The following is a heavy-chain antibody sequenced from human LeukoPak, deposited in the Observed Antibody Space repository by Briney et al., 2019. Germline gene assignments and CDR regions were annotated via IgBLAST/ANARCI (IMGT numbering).Heavy chain of an antibody. CDR3: ARGAMVTLFDY. Sequence: NSSETLSLTCTVSGVSISSYYWSWIRQPPGKGLEWIGYIYTSGSTNYNPSLKSRVTISVDTSKNQFSLKLSSVTAADTAVYYCARGAMVTLFDYWGQGTLVTVSS. CDR2: IYTSGST. V-gene: IGHV4-4*09. J-gene: IGHJ4*02. CDR1: GVSISSYY. D-gene: IGHD5-18*01.